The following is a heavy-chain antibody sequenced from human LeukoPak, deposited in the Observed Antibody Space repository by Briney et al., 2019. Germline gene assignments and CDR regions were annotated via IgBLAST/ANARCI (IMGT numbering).Heavy chain of an antibody. CDR1: GFTFRSYA. Sequence: GGSLRLSCAASGFTFRSYAIYWVRQAPGKGLEWVSGISGSGGDTYFADSVKDRFTISRDNSKNTVFLQMDRLRAEDTAVYYCAKTTAGYSSGRYPGWPVDYWAREPWSPSPQ. J-gene: IGHJ4*02. CDR2: ISGSGGDT. D-gene: IGHD6-19*01. CDR3: AKTTAGYSSGRYPGWPVDY. V-gene: IGHV3-23*01.